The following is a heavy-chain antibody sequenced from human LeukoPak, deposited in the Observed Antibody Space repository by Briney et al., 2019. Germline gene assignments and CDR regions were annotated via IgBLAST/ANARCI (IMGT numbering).Heavy chain of an antibody. J-gene: IGHJ4*02. Sequence: ASVPVSRLPSGYSFTGYYMYRVRQDPGPGLEWMGGIYPNSGGANYAQKVQGRVTMTRDTSISTAYMELSRLRSDDTAVYYCARANTMIGVVSPYYFDNWGQGTLVTVSS. D-gene: IGHD3-22*01. CDR2: IYPNSGGA. CDR3: ARANTMIGVVSPYYFDN. CDR1: GYSFTGYY. V-gene: IGHV1-2*02.